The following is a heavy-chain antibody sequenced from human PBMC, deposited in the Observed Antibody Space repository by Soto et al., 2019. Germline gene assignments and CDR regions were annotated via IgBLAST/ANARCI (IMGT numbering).Heavy chain of an antibody. CDR1: GFTFSSYG. CDR2: IWYDGSNK. CDR3: ARDQRFLEWLLPYYYGMDV. V-gene: IGHV3-33*01. D-gene: IGHD3-3*01. Sequence: QVQLVESGGGVVQPGRSLRLSCAASGFTFSSYGMHWVRQAPGKGLEWVAVIWYDGSNKYYADSVKGRFTISRDNSKNTPYLQMNSLRAEDTAVYYCARDQRFLEWLLPYYYGMDVWGQGTTVTVSS. J-gene: IGHJ6*02.